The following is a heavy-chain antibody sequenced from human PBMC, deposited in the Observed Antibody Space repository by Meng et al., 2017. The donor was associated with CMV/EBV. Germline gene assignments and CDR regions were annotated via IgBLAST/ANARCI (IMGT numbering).Heavy chain of an antibody. CDR3: AEGSYLVY. V-gene: IGHV3-21*01. J-gene: IGHJ4*02. Sequence: GESLKISCAASGFTFSSYSMNWVRQAPGEGLEWVSSISSSSSYIYYADSVKGRFTISRDNAKNSLYLQIDSLRAEDTAVYYCAEGSYLVYWGQGTLVTVSS. CDR1: GFTFSSYS. CDR2: ISSSSSYI. D-gene: IGHD3-10*01.